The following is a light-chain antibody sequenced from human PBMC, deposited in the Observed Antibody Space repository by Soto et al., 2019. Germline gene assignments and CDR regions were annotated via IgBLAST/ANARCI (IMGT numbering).Light chain of an antibody. V-gene: IGLV2-14*03. CDR1: YSDVGGYTY. CDR2: DVT. Sequence: QSVLTQPASVSGSPGQSITISCTGTYSDVGGYTYVSWYQQHPGRAPKLLIYDVTQRPSGTSNRFSGSKSGNTASLTISGLQAEDEAEYYCTSHSRRSLYVFGTGTKVTVL. J-gene: IGLJ1*01. CDR3: TSHSRRSLYV.